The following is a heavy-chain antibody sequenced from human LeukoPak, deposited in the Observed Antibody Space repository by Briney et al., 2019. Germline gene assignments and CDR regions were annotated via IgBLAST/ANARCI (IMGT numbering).Heavy chain of an antibody. CDR1: GFNFSSYW. CDR3: ASSTQISKYADY. Sequence: GGSLRLSCAASGFNFSSYWMHWVRQAPGKGLVWVSRINSDGSITTYADSVRGRFTISRDNAKSTLYLQMNSLRAEDTAVYYCASSTQISKYADYWGQGALVTVSS. V-gene: IGHV3-74*01. D-gene: IGHD2-2*01. CDR2: INSDGSIT. J-gene: IGHJ4*02.